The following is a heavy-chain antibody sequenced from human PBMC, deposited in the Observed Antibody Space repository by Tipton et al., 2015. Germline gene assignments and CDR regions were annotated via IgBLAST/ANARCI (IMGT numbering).Heavy chain of an antibody. J-gene: IGHJ4*02. CDR3: ARLPTVINTYDFDY. Sequence: TLSLTCTVSGDSISSSSYYWGWIRQPPGKGLEWIGSIYHTGSTHYNPSLKSRVTISVDMSKNQFSLKLRSVTAADTAVYYCARLPTVINTYDFDYWGQGTLVTVSS. CDR2: IYHTGST. CDR1: GDSISSSSYY. V-gene: IGHV4-39*01. D-gene: IGHD4-11*01.